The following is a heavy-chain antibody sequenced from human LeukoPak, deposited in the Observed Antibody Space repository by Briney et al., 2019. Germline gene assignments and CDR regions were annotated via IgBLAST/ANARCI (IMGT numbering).Heavy chain of an antibody. V-gene: IGHV4-31*03. CDR3: ARFSNDHGVKYDY. Sequence: SETLSLTCTVSGGSISSGGYYWSWVRQHPEKGLEWIGYIYYSGTAYYNPSLKSRVTMSVDTSKNQFSLKLDSVTAADTAVYYCARFSNDHGVKYDYWGQGTLVTVSS. CDR1: GGSISSGGYY. J-gene: IGHJ4*02. CDR2: IYYSGTA. D-gene: IGHD4-17*01.